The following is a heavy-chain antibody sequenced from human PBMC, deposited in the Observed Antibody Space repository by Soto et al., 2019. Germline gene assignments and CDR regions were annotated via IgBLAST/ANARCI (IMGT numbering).Heavy chain of an antibody. V-gene: IGHV1-69*01. D-gene: IGHD5-18*01. J-gene: IGHJ6*02. CDR2: IIPIFGST. Sequence: QVQLVQSGAEVRKPGSSVKVSCKASGGTFSSYAITWVRQAPGQGLEWMGGIIPIFGSTNYAQKFQGRVTITADESTSTAYMELSSLRSEDTAVYYCAREGTTAPQDGFYYYGMDVWGQGPTVTVSS. CDR1: GGTFSSYA. CDR3: AREGTTAPQDGFYYYGMDV.